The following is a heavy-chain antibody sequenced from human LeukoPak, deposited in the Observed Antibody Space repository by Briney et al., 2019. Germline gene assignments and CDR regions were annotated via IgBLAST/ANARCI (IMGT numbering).Heavy chain of an antibody. CDR2: ISGSGRT. CDR1: GFTFSSYA. Sequence: GGSLRLSCAASGFTFSSYAMSWVRQAPGKGLEWVSGISGSGRTYYADSVKGRFTISRDNSKNTLYLQMNSLRAEGTAVYYCARSRSISAALEYWGQGTLVTVSS. D-gene: IGHD6-13*01. J-gene: IGHJ4*02. V-gene: IGHV3-23*01. CDR3: ARSRSISAALEY.